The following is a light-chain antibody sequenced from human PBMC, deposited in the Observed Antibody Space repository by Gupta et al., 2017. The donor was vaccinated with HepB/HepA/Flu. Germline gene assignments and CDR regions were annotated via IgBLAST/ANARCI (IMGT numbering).Light chain of an antibody. CDR2: WAS. CDR3: QQDYDNPWT. V-gene: IGKV4-1*01. Sequence: DIVMTQSRDHLALSLGERATINRRSSQNTLYNYNNKNYFGWVQQKPGQPPKMLIDWASTRESGVPDRFIGSGSGTDFTLTISSLQAEDGAVYYCQQDYDNPWTFGPGTKVEIK. J-gene: IGKJ1*01. CDR1: QNTLYNYNNKNY.